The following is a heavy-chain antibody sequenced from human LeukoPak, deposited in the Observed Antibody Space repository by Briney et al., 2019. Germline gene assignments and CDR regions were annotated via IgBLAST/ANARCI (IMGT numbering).Heavy chain of an antibody. CDR2: INHSGST. V-gene: IGHV4-34*01. Sequence: SETLSLTCAVYGGSFSGYYWSWIRQPPEKGLEWIGEINHSGSTNYNPSLKSRVTISVDTSKNQFSLKLSSVTAADTAVYYCARGLDIVVVVAATSYYYYYGMDVWGQGTTVTVSS. D-gene: IGHD2-15*01. CDR1: GGSFSGYY. J-gene: IGHJ6*02. CDR3: ARGLDIVVVVAATSYYYYYGMDV.